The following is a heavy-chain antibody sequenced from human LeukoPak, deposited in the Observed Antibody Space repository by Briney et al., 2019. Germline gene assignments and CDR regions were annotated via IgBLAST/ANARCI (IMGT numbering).Heavy chain of an antibody. D-gene: IGHD2/OR15-2a*01. CDR2: IYYSGST. V-gene: IGHV4-39*01. J-gene: IGHJ4*02. CDR1: GGSISSSSYY. Sequence: SETLSLTCTVSGGSISSSSYYWGWIRQPPGKGLEWIGSIYYSGSTYYNPSLKSRVTISVDTSKNQFSLKLSSVTAADTAVYYCAGRRSIGLLYYFDYWGQGTLVTVSS. CDR3: AGRRSIGLLYYFDY.